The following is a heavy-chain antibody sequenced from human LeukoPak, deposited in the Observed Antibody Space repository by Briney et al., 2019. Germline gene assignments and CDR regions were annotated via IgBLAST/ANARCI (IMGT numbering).Heavy chain of an antibody. D-gene: IGHD3-10*02. CDR1: GFTFSRSW. Sequence: GGSLRLSCAASGFTFSRSWMTWVRQAPGKGLEWVSVIYSGGNTYYADSVKGRFTISRDNSKNTLYLQMNSLRAEDTAVYYCARDRYYVPDYWGQGTLVTVSS. V-gene: IGHV3-66*01. CDR2: IYSGGNT. J-gene: IGHJ4*02. CDR3: ARDRYYVPDY.